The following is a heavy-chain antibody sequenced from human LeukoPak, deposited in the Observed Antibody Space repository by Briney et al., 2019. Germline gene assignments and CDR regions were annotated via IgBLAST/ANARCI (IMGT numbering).Heavy chain of an antibody. J-gene: IGHJ4*02. CDR1: GYTFTSYY. CDR3: ARVGVTAATADY. V-gene: IGHV1-46*01. D-gene: IGHD6-25*01. CDR2: INPRGGST. Sequence: ASVKVSCKASGYTFTSYYMHWMRQAPGQGPEWMGIINPRGGSTDYAQKFQDRVTMTSDTSTSTAYMELNSLRSEDTAVYFCARVGVTAATADYWGQGTLVTVSS.